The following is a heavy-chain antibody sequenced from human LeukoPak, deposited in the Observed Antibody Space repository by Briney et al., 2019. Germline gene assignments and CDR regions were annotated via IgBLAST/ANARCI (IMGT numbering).Heavy chain of an antibody. CDR3: ARDGQLRTYYYYYMDV. D-gene: IGHD2-2*01. CDR1: TSR. CDR2: INPNSGGT. Sequence: ASVKVSCKATSRISWVRQAPGQGLEWMGWINPNSGGTNYAQKFQGRVTMTRDTSISTAYMELSRLRSDDTAVYYCARDGQLRTYYYYYMDVWGKGTTVTVSS. J-gene: IGHJ6*03. V-gene: IGHV1-2*02.